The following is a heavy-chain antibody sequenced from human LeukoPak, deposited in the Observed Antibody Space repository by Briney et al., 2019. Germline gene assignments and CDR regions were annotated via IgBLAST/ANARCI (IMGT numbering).Heavy chain of an antibody. Sequence: QPGGSLRLSCAASGFTFSSYAMNWVRQTPGRVLEWLSGISGRAGTTYYADSVKGRFTISRAYSRNTVYLQMNTLRSGDTAIYYSAKDLGDIDVSGYYRPGAFDIWGQGTVVTVSS. V-gene: IGHV3-23*01. CDR2: ISGRAGTT. J-gene: IGHJ3*02. CDR3: AKDLGDIDVSGYYRPGAFDI. CDR1: GFTFSSYA. D-gene: IGHD3-22*01.